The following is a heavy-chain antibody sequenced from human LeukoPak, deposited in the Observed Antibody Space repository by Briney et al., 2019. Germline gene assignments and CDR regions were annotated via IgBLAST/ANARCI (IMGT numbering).Heavy chain of an antibody. V-gene: IGHV4-38-2*01. CDR1: GYSISSGYY. CDR2: IYHSGST. J-gene: IGHJ4*02. Sequence: PSETLSLTCAVSGYSISSGYYWGWIRQPPGKGLEWIGSIYHSGSTYYNPSLKSRVTISADTSKNQFSLKLSSVTAADTAVYYCARGGGSSWYPSLFDYWGQGTLVAVSS. CDR3: ARGGGSSWYPSLFDY. D-gene: IGHD6-13*01.